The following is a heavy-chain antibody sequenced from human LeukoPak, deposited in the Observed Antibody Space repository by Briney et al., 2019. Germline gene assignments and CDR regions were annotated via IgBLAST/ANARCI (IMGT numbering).Heavy chain of an antibody. V-gene: IGHV3-7*01. CDR2: IKHDGSEK. CDR1: GFTFSRYW. J-gene: IGHJ3*02. D-gene: IGHD3-3*01. CDR3: ARDCHSRFLECIGGDDAFDI. Sequence: GGSLRLSCAASGFTFSRYWMRWVRQAPGKGLEWVANIKHDGSEKYYVDSVKGRFTISRDNAKNSLYLQMNSLRAEDTAVYYCARDCHSRFLECIGGDDAFDIWGQGTMVTVSS.